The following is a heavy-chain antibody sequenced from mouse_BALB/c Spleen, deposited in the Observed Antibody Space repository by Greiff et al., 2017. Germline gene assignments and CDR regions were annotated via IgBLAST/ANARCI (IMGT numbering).Heavy chain of an antibody. D-gene: IGHD2-3*01. J-gene: IGHJ4*01. CDR2: ISCYNGAT. CDR3: ARAIYDGYHGGAMDY. CDR1: GYSFTGYY. Sequence: LVKTGASVKISCKASGYSFTGYYMHWVKQSHGKSLEWIGYISCYNGATSYNQKFKGKATFTVDTSSSTAYMQFNSLTSEDSAVYYCARAIYDGYHGGAMDYWGQGTSVTVSS. V-gene: IGHV1S34*01.